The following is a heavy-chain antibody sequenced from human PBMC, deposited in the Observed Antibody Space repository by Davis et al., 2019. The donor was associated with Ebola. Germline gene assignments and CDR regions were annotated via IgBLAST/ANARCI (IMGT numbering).Heavy chain of an antibody. CDR2: IYDHST. Sequence: GGSLRLSCAASGFTVSSNHMSWVRQAPGKGLEWVSVIYDHSTAYADSVKGRFTISRDNSKNTLYLQMNSLRAEDTAVYYCARDSPATTVTTFWYFDLWGRGTLVTVSS. J-gene: IGHJ2*01. V-gene: IGHV3-53*01. D-gene: IGHD4-17*01. CDR1: GFTVSSNH. CDR3: ARDSPATTVTTFWYFDL.